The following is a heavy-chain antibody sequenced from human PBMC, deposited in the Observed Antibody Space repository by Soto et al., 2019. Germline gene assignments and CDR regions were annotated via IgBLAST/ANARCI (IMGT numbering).Heavy chain of an antibody. V-gene: IGHV4-34*01. D-gene: IGHD2-2*01. CDR1: GGSFSGYY. CDR3: ARDPILYCSSTSCYLFSAGWYYYGMDV. Sequence: QVQLQQWGAGLLKPSETLSLTCAVYGGSFSGYYWSWIRQPPGKGLEWIGEINHSGSTNYNPSLKSRVTISVDTSKNQFSLKLSSVTAADTAVYYCARDPILYCSSTSCYLFSAGWYYYGMDVWGQGTTVTVSS. J-gene: IGHJ6*02. CDR2: INHSGST.